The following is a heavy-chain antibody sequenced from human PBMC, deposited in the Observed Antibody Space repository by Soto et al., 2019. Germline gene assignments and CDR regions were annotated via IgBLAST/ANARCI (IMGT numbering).Heavy chain of an antibody. J-gene: IGHJ6*02. Sequence: PGGSLRLSCAASGFTFSDYAMNWVRRAPGKGLEWVSSITGRGGSTYYADSVKGRFTISRDNSKNRLYLQMNSLRVEDTAVYYCAKDVYRTVTASHYYYGMDVWGQGTTVTVSS. CDR3: AKDVYRTVTASHYYYGMDV. D-gene: IGHD4-4*01. CDR2: ITGRGGST. CDR1: GFTFSDYA. V-gene: IGHV3-23*01.